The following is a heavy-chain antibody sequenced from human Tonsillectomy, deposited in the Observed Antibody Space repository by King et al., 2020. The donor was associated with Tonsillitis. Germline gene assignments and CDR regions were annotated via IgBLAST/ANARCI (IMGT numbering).Heavy chain of an antibody. D-gene: IGHD2-2*01. J-gene: IGHJ5*02. CDR1: GFSLNTYGVG. V-gene: IGHV2-5*02. Sequence: TLKESGPTLVKPTQTLTLTCTFSGFSLNTYGVGVGWLRQPPGKAPEWLALIYWDDDMRYSPSLKSRLTITKDTSKNQVDLRMTNMDPVDTATYYCAHRHGSISGRWFDPWGQGTLVTVSS. CDR2: IYWDDDM. CDR3: AHRHGSISGRWFDP.